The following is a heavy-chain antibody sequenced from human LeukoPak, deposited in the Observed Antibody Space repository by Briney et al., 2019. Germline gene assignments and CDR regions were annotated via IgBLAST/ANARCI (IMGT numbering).Heavy chain of an antibody. CDR1: GGTFSSYA. D-gene: IGHD6-13*01. CDR3: ARQPGARASSPNDY. CDR2: IIPILGIA. J-gene: IGHJ4*02. V-gene: IGHV1-69*04. Sequence: SVKVSCKASGGTFSSYAISWVRQAPGQGLEWMGRIIPILGIANYAQKFQGRVTITADKSTSTAYMELSSLTSDDTAVYYCARQPGARASSPNDYWGQGTLVTVSS.